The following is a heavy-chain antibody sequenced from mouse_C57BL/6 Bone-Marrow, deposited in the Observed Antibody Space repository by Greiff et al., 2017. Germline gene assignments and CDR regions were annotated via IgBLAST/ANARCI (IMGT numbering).Heavy chain of an antibody. J-gene: IGHJ4*01. CDR3: ARSSGNYDAMDY. CDR1: GYTFTSYW. V-gene: IGHV1-53*01. CDR2: INPSNGGT. Sequence: QVQLQQPGTELVKPGASVKLSCKASGYTFTSYWMHWVKQRPGQGLEWIGNINPSNGGTNYNEKFKSKDTLTVDKSYSTAYMQLSSLTSEDSAVYYCARSSGNYDAMDYWGQGTSVTVSS. D-gene: IGHD2-1*01.